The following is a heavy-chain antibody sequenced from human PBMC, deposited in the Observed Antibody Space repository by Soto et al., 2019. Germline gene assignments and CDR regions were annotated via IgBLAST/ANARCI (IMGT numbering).Heavy chain of an antibody. Sequence: EVQLVESGGGLVQPGGSLRLSCAASGFSFSSYSMNWVRQAPGKGLEWVSYINRDSKTVYYAESVKGRFSISRDNAKKSLSLQMNSLRDEDTALYYCASSGDSAGWGTDFWGQGTLVTVSS. J-gene: IGHJ4*02. CDR3: ASSGDSAGWGTDF. V-gene: IGHV3-48*02. D-gene: IGHD6-19*01. CDR1: GFSFSSYS. CDR2: INRDSKTV.